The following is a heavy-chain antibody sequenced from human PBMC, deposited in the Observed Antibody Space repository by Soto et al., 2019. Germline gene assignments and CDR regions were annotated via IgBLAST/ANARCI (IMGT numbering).Heavy chain of an antibody. CDR1: GFTFSSYT. D-gene: IGHD2-2*01. V-gene: IGHV3-21*01. J-gene: IGHJ3*02. CDR3: ARDLLGYCSSTSCYSGIDI. Sequence: GGSLRLSCAASGFTFSSYTMNWVRQAPGKGLEWVSSISSSSSYIYYADSVKGRFTISRDNAKNSLFLQMNSLRAEDTAVYYCARDLLGYCSSTSCYSGIDIWGQGTMVTVSS. CDR2: ISSSSSYI.